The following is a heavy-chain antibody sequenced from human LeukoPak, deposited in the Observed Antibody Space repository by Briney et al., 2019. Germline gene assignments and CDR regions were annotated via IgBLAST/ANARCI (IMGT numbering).Heavy chain of an antibody. CDR3: ATYSSGYYHPAYFDY. CDR2: VYYSGSS. D-gene: IGHD3-22*01. CDR1: GDSISPYY. J-gene: IGHJ4*02. Sequence: SETLSLTCSVSGDSISPYYWIRIRQSPGKGLEWIGYVYYSGSSNYNPSLKSRVTISVDTSKNHFSLKLTSVTAADTAVYYCATYSSGYYHPAYFDYCGQGTLVTVSS. V-gene: IGHV4-59*01.